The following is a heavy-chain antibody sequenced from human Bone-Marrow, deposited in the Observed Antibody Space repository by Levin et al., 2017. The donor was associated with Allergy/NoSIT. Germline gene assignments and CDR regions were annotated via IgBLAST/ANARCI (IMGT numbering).Heavy chain of an antibody. CDR3: SRARSKTIFGMVLERTFDS. CDR1: GFTFSDYS. Sequence: KRGESLKISCAVSGFTFSDYSMNWVRQAPGKGLEWVSSISGDSDSIYYADSVKGRFTISRDNANDSLYLQMNSLRPEDMAVYYCSRARSKTIFGMVLERTFDSWGQGTLVTVSS. V-gene: IGHV3-69-1*01. D-gene: IGHD3-3*01. CDR2: ISGDSDSI. J-gene: IGHJ4*02.